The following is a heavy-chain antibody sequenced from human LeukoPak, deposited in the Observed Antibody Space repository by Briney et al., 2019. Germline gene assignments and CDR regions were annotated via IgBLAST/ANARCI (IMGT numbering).Heavy chain of an antibody. CDR3: ANEIRPNDY. J-gene: IGHJ4*02. CDR1: GFTVSSNY. V-gene: IGHV3-23*01. Sequence: PGGSLRLSCAASGFTVSSNYMSWVRQAPGKGLEWVSSISISGGTTYYADSVKGRFTISRENSKSTLYLQMNNLRADDTAVYYCANEIRPNDYWGQGTLVTVSS. CDR2: ISISGGTT. D-gene: IGHD4-17*01.